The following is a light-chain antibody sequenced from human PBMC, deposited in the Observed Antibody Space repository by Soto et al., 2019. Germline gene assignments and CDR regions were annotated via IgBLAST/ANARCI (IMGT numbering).Light chain of an antibody. Sequence: EIVMTQSPATLSVFPGERATLSCRASQSVSSNLVWYQQKPGQAPKLLIYNTFTRATGIPVRFSGSGSGTEFTLTISSLQSEDLAVYYCQQYNNWPYTFGQWTKLEI. V-gene: IGKV3-15*01. CDR3: QQYNNWPYT. CDR1: QSVSSN. J-gene: IGKJ2*01. CDR2: NTF.